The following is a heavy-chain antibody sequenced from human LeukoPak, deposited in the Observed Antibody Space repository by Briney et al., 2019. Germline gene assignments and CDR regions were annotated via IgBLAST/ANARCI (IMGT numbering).Heavy chain of an antibody. CDR3: ARDSYSGYDLWGNYFDY. Sequence: GWSVRLSCASSGFTFSSYARQWVRQAPGRGMERVAVISYDGSNKYYADSVKGRFTISRDNSKNTLYLQMNSLRAEDTAVYYCARDSYSGYDLWGNYFDYWGQGTLVTVSS. V-gene: IGHV3-30*04. D-gene: IGHD5-12*01. CDR1: GFTFSSYA. CDR2: ISYDGSNK. J-gene: IGHJ4*02.